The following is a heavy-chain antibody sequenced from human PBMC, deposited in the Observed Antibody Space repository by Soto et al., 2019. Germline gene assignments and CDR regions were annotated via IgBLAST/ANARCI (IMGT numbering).Heavy chain of an antibody. CDR3: ARGRVVPAATATYYFDY. CDR1: GFTFSSYS. V-gene: IGHV3-48*01. J-gene: IGHJ4*02. D-gene: IGHD2-2*01. Sequence: EVQLVESGGGLVQPGGSLRLSCAASGFTFSSYSMNWVRQAPGKGLEWVSYISSSSSTIYYADSVKGRFTISRDNAKNSLYLQMNSLRAEDTAVYYGARGRVVPAATATYYFDYWGQGTLVTVSS. CDR2: ISSSSSTI.